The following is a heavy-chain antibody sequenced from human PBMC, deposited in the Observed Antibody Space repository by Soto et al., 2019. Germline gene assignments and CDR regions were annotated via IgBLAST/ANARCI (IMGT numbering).Heavy chain of an antibody. Sequence: GGSLRLSCAASGFTFSSYAMSWVRQAPGKGLEWVSAISGSGGSTYYAGSVKGRFTISRDNSKNTLYLQMNSLRAEDTAVYYCAKGRTELWFGELDYWGQGTLVTVSS. D-gene: IGHD3-10*01. J-gene: IGHJ4*02. CDR1: GFTFSSYA. V-gene: IGHV3-23*01. CDR2: ISGSGGST. CDR3: AKGRTELWFGELDY.